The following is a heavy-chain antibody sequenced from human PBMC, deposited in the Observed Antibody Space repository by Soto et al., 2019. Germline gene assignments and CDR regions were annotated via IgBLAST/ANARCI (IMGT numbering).Heavy chain of an antibody. J-gene: IGHJ5*02. CDR2: INVYNGNT. CDR1: GYTFTSYG. Sequence: ASVKVSCKASGYTFTSYGISWVRQAPGQGLEWMGWINVYNGNTKYAQKVQGRVTMTTDTSTSTAYMELRSLRSDDTAVYYCARGVGSGSYYTQYNWFDPWGQRTLVTVSS. D-gene: IGHD3-10*01. V-gene: IGHV1-18*01. CDR3: ARGVGSGSYYTQYNWFDP.